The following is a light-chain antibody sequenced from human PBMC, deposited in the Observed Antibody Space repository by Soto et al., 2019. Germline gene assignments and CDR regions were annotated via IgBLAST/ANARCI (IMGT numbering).Light chain of an antibody. Sequence: SYELTQPPSVSVAPGKTARITCGGNNIGSKSEHWNQQKPGQAPVLVIYYDSDRPSGIPERFSGSNSGNTATLTISRIEAGDKSDYYCQVWDSSSDPRGVFGIGTKVTVL. J-gene: IGLJ1*01. CDR1: NIGSKS. CDR3: QVWDSSSDPRGV. CDR2: YDS. V-gene: IGLV3-21*04.